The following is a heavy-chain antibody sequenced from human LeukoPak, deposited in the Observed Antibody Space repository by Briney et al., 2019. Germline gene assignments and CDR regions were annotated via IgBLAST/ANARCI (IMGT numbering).Heavy chain of an antibody. CDR2: INPNSGGT. Sequence: ASVKVSCKASGYTFTGYYMHWVRQAPGQGLEWMGWINPNSGGTNYAQKFQGRVTMTRDTSISTAYMELSRLRSDDTGVYYCAKPGRDVWFGEKNWFCPWGQGTLVTVSS. D-gene: IGHD3-10*01. V-gene: IGHV1-2*02. CDR1: GYTFTGYY. J-gene: IGHJ5*02. CDR3: AKPGRDVWFGEKNWFCP.